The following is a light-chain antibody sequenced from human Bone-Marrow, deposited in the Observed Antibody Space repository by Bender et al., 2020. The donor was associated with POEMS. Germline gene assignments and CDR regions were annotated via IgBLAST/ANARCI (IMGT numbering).Light chain of an antibody. CDR1: SSDVGGYNY. CDR3: CSYAGNIYV. J-gene: IGLJ1*01. V-gene: IGLV2-11*01. CDR2: DVS. Sequence: QSALTQPRSVSGSPGQSVAISCTGTSSDVGGYNYVSWYQQHPGKAPKLMISDVSKRPSGVPDRFSGSKSGNTASLTISGLQAEDEADYYCCSYAGNIYVLGTGTKVTVL.